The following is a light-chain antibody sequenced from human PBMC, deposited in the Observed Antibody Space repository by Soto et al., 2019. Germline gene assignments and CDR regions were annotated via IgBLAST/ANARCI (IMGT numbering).Light chain of an antibody. V-gene: IGKV1-13*02. J-gene: IGKJ4*01. CDR1: QGISSA. CDR2: DAS. CDR3: QQFNSYPLT. Sequence: AIQLTQSPSSLSASVGDRVTITCRASQGISSALAWCQQKPGKAPKLLIYDASSLESGVPSRFSGSGSGTDFTLTISRLLPEDFATYYCQQFNSYPLTFGGGTKVYIK.